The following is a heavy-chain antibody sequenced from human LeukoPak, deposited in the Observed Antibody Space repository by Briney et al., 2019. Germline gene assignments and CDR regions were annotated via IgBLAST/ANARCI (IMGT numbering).Heavy chain of an antibody. J-gene: IGHJ4*02. CDR2: IKPDGSQR. CDR3: ARDDASSSFTY. D-gene: IGHD3-16*01. V-gene: IGHV3-7*01. Sequence: GGSLRPSCAASGFTFSNYWMSWVRQAPGMGLEWVASIKPDGSQRDYVDSVKGRFTISRDNAQNSLYLQMNSLRVEDTAVYYCARDDASSSFTYWGQGALVTVSS. CDR1: GFTFSNYW.